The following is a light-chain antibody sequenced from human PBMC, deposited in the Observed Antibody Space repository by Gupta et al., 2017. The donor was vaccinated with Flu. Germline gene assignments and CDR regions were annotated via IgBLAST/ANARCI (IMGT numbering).Light chain of an antibody. Sequence: DIHMTQSPSSLSASVGARVTITCRAGHSISKYLNWYQQRPGKAPKLLIYAASTVANGVPSRFSASGSGTDFTLTINRLQPEDFATYYCQQSYSTPYTLGPGTKLEI. V-gene: IGKV1-39*01. CDR3: QQSYSTPYT. CDR2: AAS. J-gene: IGKJ2*01. CDR1: HSISKY.